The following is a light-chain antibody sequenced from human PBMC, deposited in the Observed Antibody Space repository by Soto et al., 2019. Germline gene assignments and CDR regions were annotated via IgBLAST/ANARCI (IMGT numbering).Light chain of an antibody. Sequence: QSVLTQPASVSGSPGQSITISCTGTSSDVDGYDYVSWYQQHPGKAPRLMIYKASNRPSGVSHRFSGSRSGNTASLTISGLQAEDEADYYCSSYTSGSTLYVFGTGTKVTVL. CDR1: SSDVDGYDY. V-gene: IGLV2-14*01. J-gene: IGLJ1*01. CDR2: KAS. CDR3: SSYTSGSTLYV.